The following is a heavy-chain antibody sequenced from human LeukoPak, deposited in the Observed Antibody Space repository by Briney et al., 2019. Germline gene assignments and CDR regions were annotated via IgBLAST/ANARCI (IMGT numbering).Heavy chain of an antibody. J-gene: IGHJ4*02. CDR1: GFTFDNSA. CDR3: AKGMYYDILSGYVLDY. V-gene: IGHV3-23*01. D-gene: IGHD3-9*01. CDR2: ISSGGGST. Sequence: GGSLRLSCAASGFTFDNSAMTWVRQAPGKGLEWVSGISSGGGSTYYADSVKGRFTISRDNSKTTMYLQMNSLRVEDTALHYCAKGMYYDILSGYVLDYWGQGTLVTVSS.